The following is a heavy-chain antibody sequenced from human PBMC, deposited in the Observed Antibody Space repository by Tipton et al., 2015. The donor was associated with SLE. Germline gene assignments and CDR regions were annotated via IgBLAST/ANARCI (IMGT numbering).Heavy chain of an antibody. CDR1: GGSISSGSHF. J-gene: IGHJ5*02. V-gene: IGHV4-61*09. Sequence: TLSLTCSVSGGSISSGSHFWSWIRQPAGKGLEWLGHLYSSGSTQYNPSLEGRVTISTDTPQTQFSLRLRSLTAADTAVYFCARGKVSWFDPWGKGALVTVSS. CDR3: ARGKVSWFDP. D-gene: IGHD1-14*01. CDR2: LYSSGST.